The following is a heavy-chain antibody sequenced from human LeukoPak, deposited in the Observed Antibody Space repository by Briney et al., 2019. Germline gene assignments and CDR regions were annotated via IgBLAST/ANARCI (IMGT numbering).Heavy chain of an antibody. CDR1: GFSFSRHN. Sequence: GGSLRLSCAASGFSFSRHNMNWVRQAPMKGLEWVSSIGSDGSYIYYADSVQGRFTISRDNAKNSLYLQMNSLTAEDTAVYYCARGIAAAGNPNWFDPWGQGTLVTVSS. CDR2: IGSDGSYI. J-gene: IGHJ5*02. CDR3: ARGIAAAGNPNWFDP. V-gene: IGHV3-21*01. D-gene: IGHD6-13*01.